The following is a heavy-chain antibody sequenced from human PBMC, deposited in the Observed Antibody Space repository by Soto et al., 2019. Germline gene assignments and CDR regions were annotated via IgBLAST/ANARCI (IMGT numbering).Heavy chain of an antibody. D-gene: IGHD5-18*01. Sequence: QITLKVSGPTLVKPTQTLTLTCTFSGFSLSTSGVGVGWIRQPPGKALEWLALIYWNDDKRYSPSLKSRLTITKDTSKNQVVLTMTNMDPVDTATYYCAHVSIGSDTAMVAVTPTFDYWGQGTLVTVSS. CDR2: IYWNDDK. V-gene: IGHV2-5*01. CDR1: GFSLSTSGVG. J-gene: IGHJ4*02. CDR3: AHVSIGSDTAMVAVTPTFDY.